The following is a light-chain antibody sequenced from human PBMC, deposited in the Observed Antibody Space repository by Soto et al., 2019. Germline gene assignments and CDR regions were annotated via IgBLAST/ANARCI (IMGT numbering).Light chain of an antibody. CDR3: AAWDDSLNGVV. CDR2: YDD. Sequence: QSVLTQPPSVSDAPRQRVTISWSGSSSNIGNNAVNWYQQLPGKAPKLLIYYDDLLPSGVSARFSGSKSGTSASLAISGLQSEDEADSYCAAWDDSLNGVVFGGGTKLTVL. J-gene: IGLJ2*01. CDR1: SSNIGNNA. V-gene: IGLV1-36*01.